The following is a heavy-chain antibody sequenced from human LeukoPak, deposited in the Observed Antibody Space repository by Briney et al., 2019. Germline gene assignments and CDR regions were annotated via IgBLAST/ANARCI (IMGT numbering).Heavy chain of an antibody. CDR3: ARELFGSGSCPDY. Sequence: HPGGSLRLSCTAPGFTCSSYAIHWIRQAPGKGREGVALVWHDGCNKYYADPVKGRFSISRDNSKHTVYLQMNSLRAEDTAVYYRARELFGSGSCPDYWGQGTLVTVSS. CDR2: VWHDGCNK. CDR1: GFTCSSYA. V-gene: IGHV3-33*01. J-gene: IGHJ4*02. D-gene: IGHD3-10*01.